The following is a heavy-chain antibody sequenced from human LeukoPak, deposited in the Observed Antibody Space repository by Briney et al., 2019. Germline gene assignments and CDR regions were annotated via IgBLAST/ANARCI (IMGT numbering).Heavy chain of an antibody. Sequence: PSETLSLTCTVSGGSISSYYWSWIRQPAGKGLEWIGRIYTSGSTNYNPSLKSRVTISVDTSKNQFTLKLSSVTAADTAVYYCARGQLYGDGQDWYFDLWGRGTLVTVSS. CDR1: GGSISSYY. J-gene: IGHJ2*01. V-gene: IGHV4-4*07. D-gene: IGHD4-17*01. CDR3: ARGQLYGDGQDWYFDL. CDR2: IYTSGST.